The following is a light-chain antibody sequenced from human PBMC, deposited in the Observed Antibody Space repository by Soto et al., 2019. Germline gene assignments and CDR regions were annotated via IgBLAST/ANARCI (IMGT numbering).Light chain of an antibody. CDR1: QSISNF. CDR3: QQYDNSPPT. V-gene: IGKV3-15*01. Sequence: LTQSPATLSLSPGDRATITCRASQSISNFLDWYQQKPGQAPRLLIYGASTRATGIPARFSGSGSGTEFTLTISSLQSEDFAVYYCQQYDNSPPTFGQGAKVDIK. CDR2: GAS. J-gene: IGKJ1*01.